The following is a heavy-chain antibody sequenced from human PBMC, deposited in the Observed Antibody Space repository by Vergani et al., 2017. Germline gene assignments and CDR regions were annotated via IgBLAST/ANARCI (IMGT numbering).Heavy chain of an antibody. Sequence: QVQLQQWGAGLLKPSETLSLTCAVYGRSFSNYYWTWIRQSPGKGLEWIGEVNHSGGTNYNPSLKSRLTISVDTSKTQFSLKLSSVTAADTAVYFCGAYVLGQYHFDYWGQGTLVTVSS. CDR3: GAYVLGQYHFDY. D-gene: IGHD3-16*01. V-gene: IGHV4-34*02. CDR1: GRSFSNYY. CDR2: VNHSGGT. J-gene: IGHJ4*02.